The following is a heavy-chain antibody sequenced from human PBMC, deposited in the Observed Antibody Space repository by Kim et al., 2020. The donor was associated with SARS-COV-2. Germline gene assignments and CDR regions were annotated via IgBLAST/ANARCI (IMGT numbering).Heavy chain of an antibody. CDR1: GYTFTHHA. V-gene: IGHV1-3*04. J-gene: IGHJ4*02. CDR2: INTGSDNT. CDR3: ARPGYSSTSYYY. Sequence: ASVKVSCKASGYTFTHHAIHWVRQAPGQGLEWMGWINTGSDNTKYSQKFQGRVSITRDTSASTAYMELSSLTSEDTAVYYCARPGYSSTSYYYWGQGTLVTVSS. D-gene: IGHD6-13*01.